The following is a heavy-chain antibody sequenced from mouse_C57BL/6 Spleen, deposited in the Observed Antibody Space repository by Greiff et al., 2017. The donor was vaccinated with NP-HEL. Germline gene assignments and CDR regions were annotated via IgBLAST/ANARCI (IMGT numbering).Heavy chain of an antibody. J-gene: IGHJ4*01. D-gene: IGHD2-3*01. V-gene: IGHV1-50*01. CDR1: GYTFTSYW. Sequence: VQLQQPGAELVKPGASVKLSCKASGYTFTSYWMQWVKQRPGQGLEWIGEIDPSDSYTNYNQKFKGKATLTVDTSSSTAYMQLSSLASEDSAVYYCARRDGYNYYAMDYWGQGTSVTVSS. CDR2: IDPSDSYT. CDR3: ARRDGYNYYAMDY.